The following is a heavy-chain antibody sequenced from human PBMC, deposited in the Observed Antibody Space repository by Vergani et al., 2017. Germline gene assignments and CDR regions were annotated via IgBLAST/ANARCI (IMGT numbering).Heavy chain of an antibody. CDR1: GFTFSSYA. CDR3: AKDKEQWLVTRYYYGMDV. J-gene: IGHJ6*02. CDR2: ISGSGGST. D-gene: IGHD6-19*01. Sequence: EVQLLESGGGLVQPGGSLRLSCAASGFTFSSYAMSWVRQAPGKGLEWVSAISGSGGSTYYADSVKGRFTISRDNSKNTLYLQMNSRRAEDTAVYYCAKDKEQWLVTRYYYGMDVWGQGTTVTVSS. V-gene: IGHV3-23*01.